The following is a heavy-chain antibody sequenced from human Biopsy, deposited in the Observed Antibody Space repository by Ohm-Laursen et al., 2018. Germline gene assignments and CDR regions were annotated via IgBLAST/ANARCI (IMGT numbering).Heavy chain of an antibody. CDR1: GGPIDSYY. CDR3: ARGGRYYYDSPDN. J-gene: IGHJ4*02. V-gene: IGHV4-59*01. D-gene: IGHD3-22*01. Sequence: SQTLSLTCTVSGGPIDSYYWSWIRQPPGKALEWIGYIYFTGRTSYNPSLKSRVTMSVNTSKKQFSLRLSSVTAADTAVYFCARGGRYYYDSPDNWGQGTLVTVSP. CDR2: IYFTGRT.